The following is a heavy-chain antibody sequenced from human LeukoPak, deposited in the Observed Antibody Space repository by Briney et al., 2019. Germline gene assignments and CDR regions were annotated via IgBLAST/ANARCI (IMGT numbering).Heavy chain of an antibody. CDR2: INPSGGST. CDR1: GYTFTSYY. J-gene: IGHJ4*02. CDR3: ARVAVAGPYFDY. V-gene: IGHV1-46*03. D-gene: IGHD6-19*01. Sequence: GASVKVSCKASGYTFTSYYMHWVRQAPGQGLEWMGIINPSGGSTSYAQKFQGRVTMTRDTSTSTVYMELSSLRPEDTAVYYCARVAVAGPYFDYWGQGTLVTVSS.